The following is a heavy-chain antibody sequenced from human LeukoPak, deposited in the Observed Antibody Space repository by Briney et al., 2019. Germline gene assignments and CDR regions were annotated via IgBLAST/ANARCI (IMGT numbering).Heavy chain of an antibody. CDR3: AKSGDQVTVTKLDY. D-gene: IGHD4-17*01. V-gene: IGHV3-23*01. CDR2: ISGSGGST. Sequence: PGGSLRLSCVASGFTFSNYVMSWVRQAPGKGLEWVSGISGSGGSTFYADSVKGRFNISRDNSKNTLYLGMNSLRAEDTALFYCAKSGDQVTVTKLDYWGQGTLVTVSS. CDR1: GFTFSNYV. J-gene: IGHJ4*02.